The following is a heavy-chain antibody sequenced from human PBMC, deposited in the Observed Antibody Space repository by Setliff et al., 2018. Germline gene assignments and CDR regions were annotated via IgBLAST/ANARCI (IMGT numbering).Heavy chain of an antibody. J-gene: IGHJ6*02. D-gene: IGHD6-13*01. Sequence: SETLSLTCTVPGGSISRSSYYWGWIRQPPGKGLEWIGSIYHSGSTNYNPSLKSRVTISVDTSKNQFSLKLSSVTAADTAVYYCARGAGYSSRWYIYYYGMDVWGQGTTVTVSS. CDR1: GGSISRSSYY. V-gene: IGHV4-39*07. CDR3: ARGAGYSSRWYIYYYGMDV. CDR2: IYHSGST.